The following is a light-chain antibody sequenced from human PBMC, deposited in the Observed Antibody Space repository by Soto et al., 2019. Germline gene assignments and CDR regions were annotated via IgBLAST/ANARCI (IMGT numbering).Light chain of an antibody. J-gene: IGKJ5*01. CDR3: QQLNTLPFT. V-gene: IGKV3-15*01. CDR1: QSVSSN. CDR2: AAS. Sequence: EIVMTQSPATLSVSPGERATLSCRASQSVSSNLAWYQQKPGQAPRLLIYAASTRATGIPARFSGSGSGTEFTLTISGLLPEDFATYHCQQLNTLPFTFGQGTRLEIK.